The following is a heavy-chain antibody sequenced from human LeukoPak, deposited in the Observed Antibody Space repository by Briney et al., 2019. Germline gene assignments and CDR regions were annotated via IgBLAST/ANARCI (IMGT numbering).Heavy chain of an antibody. V-gene: IGHV4-4*07. J-gene: IGHJ6*03. CDR2: IYGSGIT. D-gene: IGHD3-22*01. CDR3: ARLKFYDSTGYSPGYYMDV. CDR1: GGSIISNY. Sequence: SQTLSLTCTVSGGSIISNYWSWIRQSAGTGLEWIGRIYGSGITDYNPSLKSRVTMSLDTSRKQFSLRLTSVTAADTAVYYCARLKFYDSTGYSPGYYMDVWGKGTTVSVFS.